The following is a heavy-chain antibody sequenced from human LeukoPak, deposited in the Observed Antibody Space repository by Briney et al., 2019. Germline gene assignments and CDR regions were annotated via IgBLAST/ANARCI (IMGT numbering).Heavy chain of an antibody. D-gene: IGHD3-22*01. V-gene: IGHV1-18*01. Sequence: ASVKVSCKASGYTFTSYGITWVRQAPGQGLEWMGWISVYNGNTNYAPKLQGRVTMTTDTSTSTAYMELRSLRSDDTAVYYCAKALGSGYYDSFDIWGQGTMVTVSS. CDR2: ISVYNGNT. CDR1: GYTFTSYG. J-gene: IGHJ3*02. CDR3: AKALGSGYYDSFDI.